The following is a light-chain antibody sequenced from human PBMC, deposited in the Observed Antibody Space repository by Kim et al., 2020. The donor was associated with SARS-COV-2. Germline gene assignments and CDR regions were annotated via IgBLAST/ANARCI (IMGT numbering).Light chain of an antibody. CDR1: QTVSSN. Sequence: VSPRERATRTCRASQTVSSNLAWYQQKPGQAPRLLIYGASIRATGIPARFSGSGSGTEFTLTISSLQSEDFGVYYCQHYYDWPLTFGGGTKVDIK. CDR2: GAS. CDR3: QHYYDWPLT. V-gene: IGKV3D-15*01. J-gene: IGKJ4*01.